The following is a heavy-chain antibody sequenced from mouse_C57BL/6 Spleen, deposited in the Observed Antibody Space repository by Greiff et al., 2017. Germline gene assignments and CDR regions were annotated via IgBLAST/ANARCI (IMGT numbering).Heavy chain of an antibody. D-gene: IGHD3-1*01. CDR2: IYPGDGDT. CDR1: GYAFSSSW. Sequence: VQLQQSGPELVKPGASVKISCKASGYAFSSSWMNWVKQRPGKGLEWIGRIYPGDGDTNYNGKFKGKATLTADKSSSTAYMQLSSLTSEDSAVYFCAREGGLFAYWGQGTLVTVSA. V-gene: IGHV1-82*01. CDR3: AREGGLFAY. J-gene: IGHJ3*01.